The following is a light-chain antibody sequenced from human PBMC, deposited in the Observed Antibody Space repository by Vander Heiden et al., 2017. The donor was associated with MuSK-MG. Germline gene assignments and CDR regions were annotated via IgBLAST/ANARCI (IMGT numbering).Light chain of an antibody. CDR3: RQALQTPLT. V-gene: IGKV2-28*01. J-gene: IGKJ2*01. CDR1: QSLLHSNGYNY. Sequence: EIVMTQSSLPLLVTPGEPASISCRSSQSLLHSNGYNYLDWYLQKPGQSPQLLIYLGSNRAAGVPDRFSGSGSGTDSTLKISRVEAEDVGVYYCRQALQTPLTFGQGTKLEIK. CDR2: LGS.